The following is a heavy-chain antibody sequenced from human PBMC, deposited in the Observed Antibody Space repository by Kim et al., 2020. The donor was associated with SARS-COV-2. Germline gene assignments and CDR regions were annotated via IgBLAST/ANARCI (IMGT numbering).Heavy chain of an antibody. Sequence: GGSLRLSCAASGFTFSNAWMSWVRQAPGKGLEWVGRIKSKTDGGTTDYAAPVKGRLPISRDDSKNTLYLQMNSRKTEDTAVYYCTTDWREYSSPPGDYWGQGTLVTVSS. CDR3: TTDWREYSSPPGDY. V-gene: IGHV3-15*01. CDR2: IKSKTDGGTT. J-gene: IGHJ4*02. CDR1: GFTFSNAW. D-gene: IGHD6-6*01.